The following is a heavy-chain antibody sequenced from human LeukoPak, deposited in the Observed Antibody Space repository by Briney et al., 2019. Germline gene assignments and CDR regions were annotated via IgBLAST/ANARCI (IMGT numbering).Heavy chain of an antibody. Sequence: SETLSLTCTVSGGSISSYYWSWIRQPPGKGLEWIGYIYYSGSTNYNPSLKSRVTISVDTSKNQFSLKLSSVTAADTAVYYRARGADDYNYNWFDPWGQGTLVTVSS. CDR3: ARGADDYNYNWFDP. CDR2: IYYSGST. D-gene: IGHD5-24*01. V-gene: IGHV4-59*01. CDR1: GGSISSYY. J-gene: IGHJ5*02.